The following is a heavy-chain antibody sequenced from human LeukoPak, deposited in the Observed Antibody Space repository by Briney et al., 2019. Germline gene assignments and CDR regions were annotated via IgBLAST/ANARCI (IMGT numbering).Heavy chain of an antibody. CDR2: IYPRDGST. CDR1: GYTFTSNY. CDR3: ASEIAMTGYFDY. V-gene: IGHV1-46*01. Sequence: ASVKVSCKASGYTFTSNYIHWVRQAPGQGLEWMGMIYPRDGSTSYAQKFQGRVTMTRDTSTNIVYMELSSLRSEDTAVYYCASEIAMTGYFDYWGQGTLVTVSS. D-gene: IGHD6-19*01. J-gene: IGHJ4*02.